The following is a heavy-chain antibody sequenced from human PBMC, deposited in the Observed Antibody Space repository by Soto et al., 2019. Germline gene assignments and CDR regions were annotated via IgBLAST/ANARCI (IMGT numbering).Heavy chain of an antibody. CDR3: ARSLWFGELH. CDR1: GFSLSTTGVG. J-gene: IGHJ4*02. V-gene: IGHV2-5*02. CDR2: IYWDNDK. Sequence: QITLKESGPTLVKPTQTLTLTCSFSGFSLSTTGVGVGWIRQSPGKALEWLAIIYWDNDKRYSPSLKSRVTITKVLSKNQVVLTVTNMDTVDTGTYYCARSLWFGELHWGQGALVNVSS. D-gene: IGHD3-10*01.